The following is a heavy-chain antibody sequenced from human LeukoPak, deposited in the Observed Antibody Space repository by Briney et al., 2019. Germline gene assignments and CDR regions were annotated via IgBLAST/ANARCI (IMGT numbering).Heavy chain of an antibody. CDR3: ARDSGTTGEVKFDP. CDR1: GGSIHSY. D-gene: IGHD3-10*01. J-gene: IGHJ5*02. Sequence: SETLSLTCTGSGGSIHSYWSWIRQPAGKGLEWIGRISGSGTITYNPALQSRLTISIDTSKNQFSLKLMSVTAADTAVYYCARDSGTTGEVKFDPWGQGTLVTVSS. CDR2: ISGSGTI. V-gene: IGHV4-4*07.